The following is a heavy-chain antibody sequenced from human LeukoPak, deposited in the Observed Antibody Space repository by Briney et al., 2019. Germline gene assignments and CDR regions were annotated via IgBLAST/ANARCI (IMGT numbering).Heavy chain of an antibody. J-gene: IGHJ4*02. CDR3: AEDIGDVGRRGYFDY. CDR2: IQYEGRYK. Sequence: GGSLRLSCAASGFTFSRYGMHWVRQAPGKGLEWVAFIQYEGRYKYYADSVKGRFTISRDNPKNMLYLQMNSLRAEDTAVYYCAEDIGDVGRRGYFDYWGQGTLVTVSS. D-gene: IGHD1-1*01. CDR1: GFTFSRYG. V-gene: IGHV3-30*02.